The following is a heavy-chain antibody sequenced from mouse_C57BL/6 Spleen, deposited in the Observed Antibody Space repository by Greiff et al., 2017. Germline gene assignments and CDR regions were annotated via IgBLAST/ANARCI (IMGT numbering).Heavy chain of an antibody. D-gene: IGHD3-2*02. CDR2: IYPGDGDT. J-gene: IGHJ4*01. Sequence: VKLQESGPELVKPGASVKISCKASGYAFSSSWMNWVKQRPGKGLEWIGRIYPGDGDTNYNGKFKGKATLTADKSSSTAYMQLSSLTSEDSAVYFCARPGSSGYLYAMDYWGQGTSVTVSS. V-gene: IGHV1-82*01. CDR1: GYAFSSSW. CDR3: ARPGSSGYLYAMDY.